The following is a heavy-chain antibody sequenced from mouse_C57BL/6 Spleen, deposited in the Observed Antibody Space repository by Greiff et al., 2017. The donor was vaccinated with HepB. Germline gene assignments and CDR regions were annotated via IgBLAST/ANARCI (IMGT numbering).Heavy chain of an antibody. D-gene: IGHD2-4*01. V-gene: IGHV1-53*01. J-gene: IGHJ2*01. CDR3: ARRGHDWDYFDY. CDR2: INPSNGGT. CDR1: GYTFTSYW. Sequence: QVHVKQPGTELVKPGASVKLSCKASGYTFTSYWMHWVKQRPGQGLEWIGNINPSNGGTNYNEKFKSKATLTVDKSSSTAYMQLSSLTSEDSAVYYCARRGHDWDYFDYWGQGTTLTVSS.